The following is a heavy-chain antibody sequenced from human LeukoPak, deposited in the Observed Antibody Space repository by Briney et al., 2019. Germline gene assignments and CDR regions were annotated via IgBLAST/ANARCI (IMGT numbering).Heavy chain of an antibody. V-gene: IGHV3-7*01. D-gene: IGHD3-16*01. CDR3: AKAGGMGFTYYFDY. CDR1: GFTFSRYW. Sequence: GGSLRLSCAASGFTFSRYWMSWVRQAPGKGLEWVANINEDGGEKFHVDSVRGRFTISRDNSKNSLYLQMNRLRSEDAALYYCAKAGGMGFTYYFDYWGQGTLVTVSS. J-gene: IGHJ4*02. CDR2: INEDGGEK.